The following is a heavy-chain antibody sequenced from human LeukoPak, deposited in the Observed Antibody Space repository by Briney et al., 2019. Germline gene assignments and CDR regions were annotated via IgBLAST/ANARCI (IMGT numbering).Heavy chain of an antibody. Sequence: PSETLSLTCAVFGYSISSGYDWGWIRQPPGKGLEWIGSISHSGSTHYNPSLKSRVTISVDTSKNQFSLKLNSVTAADTAVYYCARGPDGYNSQYWGQGTLVTVSS. V-gene: IGHV4-38-2*01. CDR1: GYSISSGYD. D-gene: IGHD5-24*01. J-gene: IGHJ4*02. CDR3: ARGPDGYNSQY. CDR2: ISHSGST.